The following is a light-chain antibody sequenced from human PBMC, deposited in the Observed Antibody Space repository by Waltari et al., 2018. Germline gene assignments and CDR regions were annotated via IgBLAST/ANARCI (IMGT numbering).Light chain of an antibody. CDR3: QQGNSYPRT. V-gene: IGKV1-13*02. Sequence: IQMSQSPSSLSASVGDRVTITCRASQGISSYLNWYQQKPGKAPKLLIYYANSLASGVPSRFSGSGSGTEFTLTISSLQPEDFATYYCQQGNSYPRT. CDR2: YAN. J-gene: IGKJ1*01. CDR1: QGISSY.